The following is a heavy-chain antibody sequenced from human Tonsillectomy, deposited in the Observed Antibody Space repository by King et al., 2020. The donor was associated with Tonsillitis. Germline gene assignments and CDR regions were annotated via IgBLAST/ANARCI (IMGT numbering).Heavy chain of an antibody. D-gene: IGHD2-2*02. CDR3: ARSLAYCSTTTCYNENGSFDY. Sequence: VQLVESGGGVVLPGRSLRLSCAASGFTFSSYALHWVRQAPGKGLEWVAVISYEGSNKYYADSVKGRFTISRDNSKKTVYLQMNSLRAEDTAVYYCARSLAYCSTTTCYNENGSFDYWGQGTLVTVSS. CDR2: ISYEGSNK. CDR1: GFTFSSYA. V-gene: IGHV3-30-3*01. J-gene: IGHJ4*02.